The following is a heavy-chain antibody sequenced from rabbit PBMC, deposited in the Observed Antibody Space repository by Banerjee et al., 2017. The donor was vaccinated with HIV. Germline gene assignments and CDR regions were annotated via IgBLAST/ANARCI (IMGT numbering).Heavy chain of an antibody. D-gene: IGHD1-1*01. CDR3: ARLYKSGSGDYTHYGMDL. Sequence: QEQLEESGGDLVKPGASLKLTCTAHEFSFSSKYYMSWVRQAPGKGLEWIACIVAGSSGSTWYASWAKGRFTISKTSSTTVTLQMTSLTVADTATYFCARLYKSGSGDYTHYGMDLWGPGTLVTVS. CDR2: IVAGSSGST. V-gene: IGHV1S45*01. CDR1: EFSFSSKYY. J-gene: IGHJ6*01.